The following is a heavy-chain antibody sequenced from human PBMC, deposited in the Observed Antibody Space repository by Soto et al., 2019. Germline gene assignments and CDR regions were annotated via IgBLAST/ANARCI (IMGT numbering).Heavy chain of an antibody. V-gene: IGHV3-66*01. CDR1: GLTVSSNY. Sequence: EVQLVESGGGLVQPGGSLRLSCAASGLTVSSNYMSWVRQAPGKGLEWVSVIYSGGSTYYADSVKGRFTISRDNSKNTLYLQRTSLRVEVTAVYYCARDDGAYWGQGTLVTVSS. D-gene: IGHD3-16*01. CDR3: ARDDGAY. CDR2: IYSGGST. J-gene: IGHJ4*02.